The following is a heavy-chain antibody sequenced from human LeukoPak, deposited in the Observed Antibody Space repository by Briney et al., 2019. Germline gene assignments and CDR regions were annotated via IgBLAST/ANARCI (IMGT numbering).Heavy chain of an antibody. D-gene: IGHD3-3*01. CDR2: IYHSGST. V-gene: IGHV4-38-2*02. Sequence: SAALSLPSSVSCYSIISGYYWGWIRQPPGKGLEWIGSIYHSGSTYYTPSLKSRVTISVDTSKNQFSLKLSSVTAADTAVYYCGRGVTYYEFWSGYQPGSYYMDVWGKGTTVTVSS. CDR1: CYSIISGYY. CDR3: GRGVTYYEFWSGYQPGSYYMDV. J-gene: IGHJ6*03.